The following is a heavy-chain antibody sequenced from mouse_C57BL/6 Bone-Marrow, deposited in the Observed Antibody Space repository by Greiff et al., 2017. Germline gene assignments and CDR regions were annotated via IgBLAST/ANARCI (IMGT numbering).Heavy chain of an antibody. CDR1: GFTFSDYY. V-gene: IGHV5-12*01. D-gene: IGHD2-4*01. J-gene: IGHJ4*01. CDR3: ARQGIYYDYEGAMDY. CDR2: LSNGGGST. Sequence: EVKLVESGGGLVQPGGSLKLSCAASGFTFSDYYMYWVRQTPEKRLEWVAYLSNGGGSTYYPDTVKGRFTISRDNAKNTLYLQMSRLKSEDTAMYYCARQGIYYDYEGAMDYWGQGTSVTVSS.